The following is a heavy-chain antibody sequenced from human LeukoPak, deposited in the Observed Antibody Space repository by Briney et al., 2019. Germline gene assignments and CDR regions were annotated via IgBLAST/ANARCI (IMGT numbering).Heavy chain of an antibody. J-gene: IGHJ3*02. D-gene: IGHD3-22*01. V-gene: IGHV4-59*11. CDR2: IYYSGRT. CDR3: ARLLDNDSSGDPDTFDM. CDR1: GVSISSHY. Sequence: SETLSLTCTVSGVSISSHYWSWIRQPPGNGLEWIGFIYYSGRTRYNPSLRSRVTISADTSKNHLSLKLTSVTAADTAIYYCARLLDNDSSGDPDTFDMWGQGIMVTISS.